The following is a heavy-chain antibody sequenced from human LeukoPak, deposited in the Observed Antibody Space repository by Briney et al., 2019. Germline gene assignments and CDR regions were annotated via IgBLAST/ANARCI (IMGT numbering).Heavy chain of an antibody. CDR3: AKDMEGSGIYYFDY. J-gene: IGHJ4*02. CDR2: ISGSDDGT. Sequence: GGSLRLSCAASGFTFSTYAMSWVRQIPGKGLEWVSAISGSDDGTYYADSVKGRFTISRDNSRNTLYLQMNTLRAEDTAVYYCAKDMEGSGIYYFDYWGQGTLVTVSS. V-gene: IGHV3-23*01. CDR1: GFTFSTYA. D-gene: IGHD1-26*01.